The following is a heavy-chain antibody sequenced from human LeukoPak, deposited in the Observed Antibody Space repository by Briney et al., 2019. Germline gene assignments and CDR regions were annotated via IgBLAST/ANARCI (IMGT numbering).Heavy chain of an antibody. D-gene: IGHD2-15*01. CDR3: MPGRGY. CDR2: ISPDGSGK. V-gene: IGHV3-7*01. Sequence: GGSLGLSCAASGFDVSVNYMNWVRQAPGRGLEWVANISPDGSGKYYVASVKGRFTISRDNANNLLYLQMYSLRVEDTAVYYCMPGRGYWGQGTQVTVSS. CDR1: GFDVSVNY. J-gene: IGHJ4*02.